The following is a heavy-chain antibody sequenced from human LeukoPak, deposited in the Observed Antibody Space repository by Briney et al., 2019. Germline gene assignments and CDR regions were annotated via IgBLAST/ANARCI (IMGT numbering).Heavy chain of an antibody. CDR1: GGSFSGYY. CDR3: ASSDSKGPYYYYYYGMDV. CDR2: INHSGST. Sequence: SETLSLTCAVYGGSFSGYYWSWIRQPPGKGLEWIGEINHSGSTNYNPSLKSRVTISVDTSKIQFSLKLSSVTAAETAVYYCASSDSKGPYYYYYYGMDVWGQGTTVTVSS. D-gene: IGHD4-11*01. J-gene: IGHJ6*02. V-gene: IGHV4-34*01.